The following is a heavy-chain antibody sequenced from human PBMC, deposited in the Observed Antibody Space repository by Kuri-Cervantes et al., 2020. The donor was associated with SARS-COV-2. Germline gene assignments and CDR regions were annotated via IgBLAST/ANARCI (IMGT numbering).Heavy chain of an antibody. CDR1: GYTFSSQW. V-gene: IGHV3-74*01. CDR2: INNDGSST. CDR3: AMTGSYTSYGLGH. J-gene: IGHJ4*02. D-gene: IGHD5-18*01. Sequence: GESLKISCLASGYTFSSQWMFWVRQVPGKGLMWLSRINNDGSSTIYVDSVKVRFTTSRDNAKNSVFLQMNSLRPEDTGVYYCAMTGSYTSYGLGHWGQGTLVTVSS.